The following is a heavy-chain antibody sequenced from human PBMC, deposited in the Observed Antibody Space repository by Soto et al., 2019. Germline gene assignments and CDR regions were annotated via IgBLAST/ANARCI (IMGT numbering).Heavy chain of an antibody. CDR1: GESISSSSYY. V-gene: IGHV4-39*01. Sequence: SETLSLTCIVSGESISSSSYYWVWIRHPPGKGLEWIGSIYYSGRTYYNPSFKSRVTISIDTSKNQFSLKLSSVTATDTAVYYCARQRTTVVTQAYFDHWGQGALVTVSS. CDR3: ARQRTTVVTQAYFDH. D-gene: IGHD2-21*02. J-gene: IGHJ4*02. CDR2: IYYSGRT.